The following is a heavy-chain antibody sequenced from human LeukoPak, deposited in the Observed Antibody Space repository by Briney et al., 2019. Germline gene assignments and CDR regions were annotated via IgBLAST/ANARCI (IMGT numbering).Heavy chain of an antibody. D-gene: IGHD3-22*01. J-gene: IGHJ4*02. CDR1: GFTFSSYA. Sequence: GGSLRLSCAASGFTFSSYAMSWVRQAPGKGLEWVSGISGSGGNTYYADSVKGRFTISRDNSKNTLHLQMNSLRAEDTAVYYCAKDPSLSYDSSGYYYHYWGQGTLVTVSS. V-gene: IGHV3-23*01. CDR2: ISGSGGNT. CDR3: AKDPSLSYDSSGYYYHY.